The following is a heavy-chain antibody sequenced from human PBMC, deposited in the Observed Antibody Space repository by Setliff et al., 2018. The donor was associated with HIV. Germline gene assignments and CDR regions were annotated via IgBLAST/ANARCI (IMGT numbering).Heavy chain of an antibody. Sequence: ESGPTLVNPTQTLTLTCTFSGFSLTTGEGVGWIRQPPGKALEWLAIIYWDDDKRYNLSLKSRLTITKDTSKNQVVLTMTNLDPVDTATYYCAHAYGSRSRYFDYWGQGTLVTVS. CDR2: IYWDDDK. CDR3: AHAYGSRSRYFDY. CDR1: GFSLTTGEG. D-gene: IGHD3-10*01. V-gene: IGHV2-5*02. J-gene: IGHJ4*02.